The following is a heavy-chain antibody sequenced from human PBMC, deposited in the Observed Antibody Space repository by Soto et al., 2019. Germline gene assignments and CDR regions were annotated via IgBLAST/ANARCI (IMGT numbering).Heavy chain of an antibody. CDR3: ATQTGLYYYGMDV. J-gene: IGHJ6*02. Sequence: QVQLQESGPGLVKPSETLSLTCTVSGGSINAFFWTWVRQPPGKGLESIGYIFYSGRTNYNPSLKSRVTISLDTSKTRFSLNLTSVTAADTAVYYCATQTGLYYYGMDVWGQGTTVAVSS. CDR1: GGSINAFF. V-gene: IGHV4-59*01. CDR2: IFYSGRT.